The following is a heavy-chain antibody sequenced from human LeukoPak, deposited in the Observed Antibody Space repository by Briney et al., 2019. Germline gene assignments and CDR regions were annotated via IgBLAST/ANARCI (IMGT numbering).Heavy chain of an antibody. D-gene: IGHD6-13*01. V-gene: IGHV1-2*02. CDR3: ARDNEGYSSPESAFDI. CDR1: GYTFTGYY. CDR2: INTKSGGT. Sequence: GSVRVSCKAYGYTFTGYYMRWVRQAPGEGGEWVGWINTKSGGTNYTQTVEGGVTITRETSISTAYMELSRLRSDDTAVYYCARDNEGYSSPESAFDIWGQGTMVTVSS. J-gene: IGHJ3*02.